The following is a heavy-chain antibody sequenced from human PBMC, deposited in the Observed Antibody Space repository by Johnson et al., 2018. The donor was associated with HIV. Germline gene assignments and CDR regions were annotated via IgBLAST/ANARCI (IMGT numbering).Heavy chain of an antibody. J-gene: IGHJ3*01. CDR3: ARERGISGGFDF. CDR2: IGYDGRNK. D-gene: IGHD2-15*01. CDR1: GFSFNNYA. V-gene: IGHV3-30*14. Sequence: QVQLVESGGGVVQPGRSLRLSCGASGFSFNNYAMHWVRQAPGKGLAWVAVIGYDGRNKYYADSVKGRFTISRDNSKNTLYLQMNSLRVEDTAVYYCARERGISGGFDFWGQGTRVSVSS.